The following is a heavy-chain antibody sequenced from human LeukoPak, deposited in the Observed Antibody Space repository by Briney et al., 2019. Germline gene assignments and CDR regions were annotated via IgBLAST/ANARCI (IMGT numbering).Heavy chain of an antibody. CDR2: IYYSGST. D-gene: IGHD3-3*01. J-gene: IGHJ5*02. CDR3: WCGMTRGPAP. V-gene: IGHV4-59*01. CDR1: GGSLRSYS. Sequence: TSETLSLTCTVSGGSLRSYSWSWIRQRPGKGLEWFGYIYYSGSTHYNPSLKSRLTISVDTSKNRFSLKLSCVTAAVTAVYYVWCGMTRGPAPWGQGILVSVCS.